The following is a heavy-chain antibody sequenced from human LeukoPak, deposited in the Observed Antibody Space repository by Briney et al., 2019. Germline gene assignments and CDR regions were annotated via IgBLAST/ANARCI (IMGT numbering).Heavy chain of an antibody. D-gene: IGHD3-22*01. CDR2: INPSGGST. J-gene: IGHJ4*02. CDR1: EYIFTGYY. CDR3: ARARYDSSGSDY. V-gene: IGHV1-46*01. Sequence: ASVKVSCKASEYIFTGYYMHWVRQAPGQGLEWMGIINPSGGSTSYAQKFQGRVTMTRDTSTSTVYMELSSLRSEDTAVYYCARARYDSSGSDYWGQGTLVTVSS.